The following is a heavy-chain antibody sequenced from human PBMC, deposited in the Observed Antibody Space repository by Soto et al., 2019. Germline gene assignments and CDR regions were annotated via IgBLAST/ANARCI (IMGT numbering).Heavy chain of an antibody. CDR3: ARHRGGLVVVPAARRTHNWFDP. D-gene: IGHD2-2*01. V-gene: IGHV4-39*01. CDR2: IYYSGST. Sequence: QLQLQESGPGLVKPSETLSLTCTVSGGSISSSSYYWGWIRQPPGKGLEWIGSIYYSGSTYYNPSLKSRVTISVDTSKNQFSLKLSSVTAADTAVYYCARHRGGLVVVPAARRTHNWFDPWGQGTLVTVSS. CDR1: GGSISSSSYY. J-gene: IGHJ5*02.